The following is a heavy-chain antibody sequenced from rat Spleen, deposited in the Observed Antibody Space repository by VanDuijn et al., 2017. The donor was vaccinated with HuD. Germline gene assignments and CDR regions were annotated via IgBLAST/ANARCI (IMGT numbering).Heavy chain of an antibody. D-gene: IGHD1-2*01. CDR2: IWGDGTT. CDR1: GFSLTRNS. V-gene: IGHV2-1*01. J-gene: IGHJ4*01. Sequence: QVQLKESGPGLVQPSQTLSLTCTVSGFSLTRNSVHWVRQPPGKGLEWMGGIWGDGTTDYNSGLRSRLSISRDTSKSQVLLKMNSLQTEDTAMYFCARSGDYSSYRVMDAWGQGASVTVSS. CDR3: ARSGDYSSYRVMDA.